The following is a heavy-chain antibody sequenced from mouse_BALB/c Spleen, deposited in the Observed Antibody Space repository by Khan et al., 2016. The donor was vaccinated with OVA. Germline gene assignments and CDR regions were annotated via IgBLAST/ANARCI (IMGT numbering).Heavy chain of an antibody. V-gene: IGHV1-9*01. CDR1: GYTFSSYW. D-gene: IGHD1-1*01. Sequence: VQLVESGAELMKPGASMKISCKATGYTFSSYWIEWVKQRPGHGLEWIGEILPGSGSTNYNEKFKGKATFTADTSSNTAYMQLSSLTSEDSAVYYCARNYGSSYDWYFDVWGAGTTVTVSS. CDR2: ILPGSGST. J-gene: IGHJ1*01. CDR3: ARNYGSSYDWYFDV.